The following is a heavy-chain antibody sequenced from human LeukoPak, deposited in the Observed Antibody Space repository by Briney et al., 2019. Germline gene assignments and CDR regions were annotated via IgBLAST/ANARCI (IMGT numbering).Heavy chain of an antibody. CDR3: ATKPAAPGGGY. CDR2: INQDGSAR. CDR1: GFTFSSYW. J-gene: IGHJ4*02. V-gene: IGHV3-7*01. D-gene: IGHD6-13*01. Sequence: GGSLRLSCAASGFTFSSYWMIWVRQAPGKGLEWVANINQDGSARYSVDSVKGRFTISRDNAKNTLYLQMNSLRAEDTAVYYCATKPAAPGGGYWGQGTLVTVSS.